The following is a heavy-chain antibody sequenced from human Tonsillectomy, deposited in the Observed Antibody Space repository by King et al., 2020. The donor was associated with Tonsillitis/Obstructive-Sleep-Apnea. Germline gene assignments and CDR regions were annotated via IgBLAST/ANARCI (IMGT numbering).Heavy chain of an antibody. CDR2: ISGSGDGT. CDR3: AKGVGATGVRGYFDY. CDR1: GFTFSSYA. V-gene: IGHV3-23*04. D-gene: IGHD1-26*01. J-gene: IGHJ4*02. Sequence: VQLVESGGGLVQPGGSLRLSCAASGFTFSSYAMNWVRQAPGKGLEWVSTISGSGDGTYYADSVKSRFSISRDTSKNTLYLQMNGLRAEDTAVDYWAKGVGATGVRGYFDYWGQGALVTVSS.